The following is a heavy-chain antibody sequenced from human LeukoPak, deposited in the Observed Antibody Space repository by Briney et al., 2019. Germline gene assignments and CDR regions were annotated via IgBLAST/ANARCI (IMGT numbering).Heavy chain of an antibody. CDR2: MNPNSGNT. Sequence: ASVKVSCKASGYTFTSYDINWVRQATGQGLEWMGWMNPNSGNTGYAQKFQGRVTITRNTSISTAYMELSSLRSEDTAVYYCARSYCSSTSCFLGNWFDPWGQGTLVTASS. D-gene: IGHD2-2*01. CDR1: GYTFTSYD. J-gene: IGHJ5*02. CDR3: ARSYCSSTSCFLGNWFDP. V-gene: IGHV1-8*03.